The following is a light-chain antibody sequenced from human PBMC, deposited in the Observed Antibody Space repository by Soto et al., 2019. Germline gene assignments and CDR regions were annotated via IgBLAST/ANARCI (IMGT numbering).Light chain of an antibody. CDR3: SSYTINRTYV. CDR1: INDIGSYHY. J-gene: IGLJ1*01. CDR2: EVT. Sequence: QSVLTQPASVSGSPGQSITISCTGTINDIGSYHYVAWYQHHPGKAPKLIIYEVTHRPSGVSNRFSGSKSGNMASLTISGLQAEDEADYYCSSYTINRTYVFGTGTKVTVL. V-gene: IGLV2-14*01.